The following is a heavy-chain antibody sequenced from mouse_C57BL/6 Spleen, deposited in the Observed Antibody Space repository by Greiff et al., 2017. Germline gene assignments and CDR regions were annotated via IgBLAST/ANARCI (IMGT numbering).Heavy chain of an antibody. CDR3: AREGYYYGSSYVGYYAMDY. CDR1: GFTFSSYA. V-gene: IGHV5-4*01. Sequence: EVQRVESGGGLVKPGGSLKLSCAASGFTFSSYAMSWVRQTPEKRLEWVATISDGGSYTYYPDNVKGRFTISRDNAKNNLYLQRSHLQSEDTAMYYCAREGYYYGSSYVGYYAMDYWGQGTSVTVSS. J-gene: IGHJ4*01. D-gene: IGHD1-1*01. CDR2: ISDGGSYT.